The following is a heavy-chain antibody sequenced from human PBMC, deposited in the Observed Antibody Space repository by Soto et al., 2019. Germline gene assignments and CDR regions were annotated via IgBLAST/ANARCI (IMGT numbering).Heavy chain of an antibody. CDR2: INSIGDNT. J-gene: IGHJ5*02. D-gene: IGHD3-3*01. V-gene: IGHV3-64D*08. Sequence: LRLSCSGSGFTFSRYSLMWFRQAPGKGLEYVSTINSIGDNTWYAGSVKGRFTTSRDNSMNTVYPQMSSLRSEDTSVYYCVTFYYFWSGSNEVLGQAPWGQGTLVTVSS. CDR1: GFTFSRYS. CDR3: VTFYYFWSGSNEVLGQAP.